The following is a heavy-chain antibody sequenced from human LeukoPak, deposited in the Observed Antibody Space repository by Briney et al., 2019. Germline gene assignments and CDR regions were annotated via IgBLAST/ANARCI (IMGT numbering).Heavy chain of an antibody. CDR3: AKDSGRPWSSAAVDY. CDR1: GFTFDDYA. J-gene: IGHJ4*02. V-gene: IGHV3-9*01. CDR2: ISWNSGSI. Sequence: GGSLRLSCAASGFTFDDYAMHWVRQAPGKGLEWVSGISWNSGSIGYADSVKGRFTISRDNAKNSLYLQMNSLRAEDTALYYCAKDSGRPWSSAAVDYWGQGTLVTVSS. D-gene: IGHD2-15*01.